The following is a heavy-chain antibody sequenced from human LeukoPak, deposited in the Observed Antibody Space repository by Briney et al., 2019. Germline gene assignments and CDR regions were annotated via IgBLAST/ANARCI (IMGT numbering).Heavy chain of an antibody. V-gene: IGHV3-23*01. CDR3: AKDRSPRYYYYYMDV. J-gene: IGHJ6*03. Sequence: PGGSLRLSCAASGFTFSSYAMSWVRQAPGKGLEWVSAISGGGGSTYYADSVKGRFTISRDNSKNTLYLQMNSLRAEDTAIYYCAKDRSPRYYYYYMDVWGKGTTVTVSS. D-gene: IGHD3-16*01. CDR1: GFTFSSYA. CDR2: ISGGGGST.